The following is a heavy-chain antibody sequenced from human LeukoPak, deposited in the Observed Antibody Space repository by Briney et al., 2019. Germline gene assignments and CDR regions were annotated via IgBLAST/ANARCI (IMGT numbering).Heavy chain of an antibody. Sequence: SETLSLTCTVSSGSISSSSYYWGWIRQPPGKGLEWIGSIYYSGSTYYNPSLKSRVTISVDTSKNQFSLKLSSVTAADTAVYYCAREEDYYGSGRNFDYWGQGTLVTVSS. CDR3: AREEDYYGSGRNFDY. CDR2: IYYSGST. D-gene: IGHD3-10*01. V-gene: IGHV4-39*07. J-gene: IGHJ4*02. CDR1: SGSISSSSYY.